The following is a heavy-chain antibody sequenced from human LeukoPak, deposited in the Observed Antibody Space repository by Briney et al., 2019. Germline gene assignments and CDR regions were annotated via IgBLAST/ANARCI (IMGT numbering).Heavy chain of an antibody. J-gene: IGHJ4*02. D-gene: IGHD6-13*01. CDR3: ARNSGKLAAAVN. V-gene: IGHV5-51*01. CDR1: GYSFTNYW. Sequence: GESLKISCEGSGYSFTNYWIGWVRQMPGKGLGLMGIIYPGDSDTRYSPSFQGQVTISADKSISTAYLQWSSLKASDTAMYYCARNSGKLAAAVNWGQGTLVTVSS. CDR2: IYPGDSDT.